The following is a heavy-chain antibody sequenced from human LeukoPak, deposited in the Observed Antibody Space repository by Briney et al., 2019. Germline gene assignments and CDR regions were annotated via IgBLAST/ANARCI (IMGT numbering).Heavy chain of an antibody. CDR3: ARGRLLLWFGELSRSSSY. V-gene: IGHV3-7*01. Sequence: GGSLRLSCAASGFTFSSYWMSWVRQAPGKGLEWVANIKQDGSEKYYVDSVKGRFTISRDNAKNSLYLQMNSLRAEDTAVYYCARGRLLLWFGELSRSSSYWGQGTLVTVSS. D-gene: IGHD3-10*01. J-gene: IGHJ4*02. CDR1: GFTFSSYW. CDR2: IKQDGSEK.